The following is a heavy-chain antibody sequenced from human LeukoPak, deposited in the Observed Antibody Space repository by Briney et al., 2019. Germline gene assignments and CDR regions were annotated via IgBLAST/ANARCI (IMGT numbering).Heavy chain of an antibody. CDR3: AREGYSYGYDAFDI. D-gene: IGHD5-18*01. CDR2: IYSGGST. J-gene: IGHJ3*02. Sequence: GGSLRLSCAASGFTVSSNYMSWVRQAPGKGLEWVSVIYSGGSTYYADSVKGRFTISRDNSKNTLYLQMNSLRAEGTAVYYCAREGYSYGYDAFDIWGQGTMVTVSS. CDR1: GFTVSSNY. V-gene: IGHV3-66*01.